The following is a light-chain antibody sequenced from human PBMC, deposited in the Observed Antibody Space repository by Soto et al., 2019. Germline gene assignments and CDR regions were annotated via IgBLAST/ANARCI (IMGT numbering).Light chain of an antibody. V-gene: IGKV1-5*01. CDR1: QSISSW. CDR2: DAS. Sequence: DIQMTQSPSTLSASVGDRXTITCRASQSISSWLAWYQQKPGKAPKLLIYDASSLESGVPSRFSGSGSGTEFTLAISSLQPDDFATYYCQQYNSYSKYTFGQGTKVDIK. CDR3: QQYNSYSKYT. J-gene: IGKJ2*01.